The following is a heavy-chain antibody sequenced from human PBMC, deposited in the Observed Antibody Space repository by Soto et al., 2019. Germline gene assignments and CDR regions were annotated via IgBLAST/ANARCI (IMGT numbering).Heavy chain of an antibody. CDR3: AKALRITILGVVQESAFDI. D-gene: IGHD3-3*01. CDR2: ISGSGGST. J-gene: IGHJ3*02. CDR1: GFTFSSYA. Sequence: EVQLLESGGGLVQPGGSLRLSCAASGFTFSSYAMSWVRQAPGKGLEWVSAISGSGGSTYYADSVKGRFTISRDNTKNTLNLQMNSLRAEDTAVYYCAKALRITILGVVQESAFDIWGQGTMVTVSS. V-gene: IGHV3-23*01.